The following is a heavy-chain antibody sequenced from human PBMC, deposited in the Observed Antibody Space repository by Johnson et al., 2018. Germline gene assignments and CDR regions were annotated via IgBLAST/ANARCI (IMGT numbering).Heavy chain of an antibody. D-gene: IGHD6-19*01. CDR3: ARGAGWNYLYGMDV. J-gene: IGHJ6*02. CDR2: ISWDGGST. Sequence: VELVQSGGVVVQPGGSLRLSCAASGFTFDDYAMHWVRQAPGKGLEWVSLISWDGGSTYYADSVKGRFTISRDNAKNSLYLQMTSMRAEDTAVYYCARGAGWNYLYGMDVWGQGTTVTVSS. CDR1: GFTFDDYA. V-gene: IGHV3-43D*03.